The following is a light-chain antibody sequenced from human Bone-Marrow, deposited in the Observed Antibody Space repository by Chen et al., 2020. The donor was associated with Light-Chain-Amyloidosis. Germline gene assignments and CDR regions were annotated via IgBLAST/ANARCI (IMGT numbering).Light chain of an antibody. CDR3: QQSGSSPRT. CDR1: QSFSSSY. Sequence: EIVLTQSPGTLSLSPGERATLSCRASQSFSSSYLAWYQQKPGQAPRLLLYGTSSRAIGIPDRFSGTGSGTDFTLTISRLEPEDFAVYYCQQSGSSPRTFGPGTKVDIK. J-gene: IGKJ3*01. CDR2: GTS. V-gene: IGKV3-20*01.